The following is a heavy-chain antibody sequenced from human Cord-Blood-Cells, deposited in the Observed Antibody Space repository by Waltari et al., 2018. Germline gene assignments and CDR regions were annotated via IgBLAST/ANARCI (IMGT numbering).Heavy chain of an antibody. Sequence: QVQLQESGPGLVKPSETLSLTCTVPGGSISSYYWSWIRQPPGKGLEWIGYIYYSGSTNYNPSRKSRVTISVDTSKTQCSLKLSSVTAADTAVYYCARVRNGDWGWYFDLWGRGTLVTVSS. V-gene: IGHV4-59*01. D-gene: IGHD7-27*01. CDR1: GGSISSYY. J-gene: IGHJ2*01. CDR2: IYYSGST. CDR3: ARVRNGDWGWYFDL.